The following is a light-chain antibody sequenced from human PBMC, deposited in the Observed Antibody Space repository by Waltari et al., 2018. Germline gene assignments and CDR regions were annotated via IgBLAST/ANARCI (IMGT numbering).Light chain of an antibody. CDR3: QQYNNWPLYT. V-gene: IGKV3-15*01. CDR2: GAS. Sequence: ETVMTQSPATLSVSPGGSATLSCRASQSLRTNLAWYQQKPGQAPRLLIYGASSRATGVPARFSGSGSGTDFTLTISSLQSEDFVVYYCQQYNNWPLYTFGQGTKLEI. CDR1: QSLRTN. J-gene: IGKJ2*01.